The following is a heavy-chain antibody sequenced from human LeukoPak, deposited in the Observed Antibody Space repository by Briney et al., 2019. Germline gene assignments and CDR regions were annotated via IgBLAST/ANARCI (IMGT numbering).Heavy chain of an antibody. D-gene: IGHD1-1*01. Sequence: ASVKVSCKASGYTFTSHGLSWARQAPGQGLEWMGWISIYSGNTNYAQKFQDRISMTTDTSTSTAYMELRSLKSDDTAVYYCARDPGGTWRFDYWGQGTTVTVSS. CDR3: ARDPGGTWRFDY. J-gene: IGHJ4*03. CDR1: GYTFTSHG. CDR2: ISIYSGNT. V-gene: IGHV1-18*01.